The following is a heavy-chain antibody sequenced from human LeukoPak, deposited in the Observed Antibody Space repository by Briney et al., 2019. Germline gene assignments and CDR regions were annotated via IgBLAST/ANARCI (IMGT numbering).Heavy chain of an antibody. CDR2: INPSGGRT. Sequence: GASVKVSCKASGYTFNSYGISWVRQAPGQGLEWMGTINPSGGRTNYAQKFQGRVTMTRDTSTRTIYIELYSLRSDDTAVYYCARGGRDYGDPRFDPWGQGTLVTVSS. D-gene: IGHD4-17*01. J-gene: IGHJ5*02. CDR1: GYTFNSYG. V-gene: IGHV1-46*02. CDR3: ARGGRDYGDPRFDP.